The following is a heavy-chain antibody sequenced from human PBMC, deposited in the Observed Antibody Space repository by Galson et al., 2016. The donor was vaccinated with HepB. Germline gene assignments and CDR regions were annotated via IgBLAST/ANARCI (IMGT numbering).Heavy chain of an antibody. CDR3: ARRFSTPHWFVP. CDR2: IYPGDSDT. D-gene: IGHD2-2*01. Sequence: QSGAEVKKPGESLKISCKGFGYSFTSYWIAWVRQMPGKGLEWMGIIYPGDSDTRYNPSFQGQVTISADKSIDTAYLQWNSLKASDTAIYYCARRFSTPHWFVPGGQAPLVIVTA. CDR1: GYSFTSYW. V-gene: IGHV5-51*03. J-gene: IGHJ5*02.